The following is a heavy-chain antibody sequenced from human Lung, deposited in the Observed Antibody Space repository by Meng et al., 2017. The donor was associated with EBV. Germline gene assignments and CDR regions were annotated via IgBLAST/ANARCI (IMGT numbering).Heavy chain of an antibody. D-gene: IGHD6-19*01. CDR3: ARLRLVWMFDY. J-gene: IGHJ4*02. CDR2: IYYSGST. CDR1: GGSVDSGAYY. V-gene: IGHV4-31*03. Sequence: VQLQESGPGLVKPSQTLSLTCTDSGGSVDSGAYYWSWIRQRPGKGLEWIGYIYYSGSTFYTPSLKSRATLSVDTSKNQFSLKLNSVTAADTAVYYCARLRLVWMFDYWGQGALVTVSS.